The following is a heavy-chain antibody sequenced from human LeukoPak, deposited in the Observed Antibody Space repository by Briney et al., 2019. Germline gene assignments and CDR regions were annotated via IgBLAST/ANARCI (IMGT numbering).Heavy chain of an antibody. CDR2: INPSGGST. J-gene: IGHJ4*02. D-gene: IGHD6-13*01. V-gene: IGHV1-46*01. Sequence: ASVKVSCKASGCTFTSYYMHWVRQAPGQGLEWMGIINPSGGSTSYAQKFQGRVTVTRDTSTSTVYMELSSLRSEDTAVYYCARSGSSWSGIDYWGQGTLVSVSS. CDR1: GCTFTSYY. CDR3: ARSGSSWSGIDY.